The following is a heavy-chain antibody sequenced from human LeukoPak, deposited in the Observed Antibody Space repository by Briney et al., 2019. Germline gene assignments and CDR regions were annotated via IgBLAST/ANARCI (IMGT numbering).Heavy chain of an antibody. D-gene: IGHD6-13*01. J-gene: IGHJ4*02. Sequence: SETLSLTCAASGGSFSGYYWSWIRQPPGKGLEWIGEINHSGSTNYNPYFKSRVTISVDTSKNQLSLKLSSVTGAHTAVYYCAIGSVSNWSPFFDYGGQGTLLTVSS. CDR2: INHSGST. CDR1: GGSFSGYY. V-gene: IGHV4-34*01. CDR3: AIGSVSNWSPFFDY.